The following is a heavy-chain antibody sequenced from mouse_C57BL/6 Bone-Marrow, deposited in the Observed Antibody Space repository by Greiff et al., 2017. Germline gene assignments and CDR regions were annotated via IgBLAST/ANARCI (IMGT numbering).Heavy chain of an antibody. CDR3: ARGKGFAY. CDR2: ISNGGGST. V-gene: IGHV5-12*02. Sequence: EVQLVESGGGLVQPGGSLKLSCATSGFTFSDYYMYWVRQTPEKRLEWVAYISNGGGSTYYPDTVKGRFTIARDNAKNTPYLQMSRLKSEDTAMYYCARGKGFAYWGQGTLVTVSA. J-gene: IGHJ3*01. CDR1: GFTFSDYY.